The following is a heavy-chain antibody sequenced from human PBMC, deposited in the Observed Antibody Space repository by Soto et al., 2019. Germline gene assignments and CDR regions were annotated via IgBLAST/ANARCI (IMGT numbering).Heavy chain of an antibody. Sequence: GGSLRLSCAASGFAFNSFWMRWVRQAPGRGLEWVGNIREDGSEKYYVDSVKGRFTISRDNAENSLYLQMNNLRAEDTAVYYCARGKYRFHYWGQGTLVTVSS. J-gene: IGHJ4*02. D-gene: IGHD2-2*02. CDR1: GFAFNSFW. V-gene: IGHV3-7*03. CDR2: IREDGSEK. CDR3: ARGKYRFHY.